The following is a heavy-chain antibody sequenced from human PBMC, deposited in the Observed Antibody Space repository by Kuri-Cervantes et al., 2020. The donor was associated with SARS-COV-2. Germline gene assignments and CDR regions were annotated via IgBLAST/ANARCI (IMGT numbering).Heavy chain of an antibody. CDR1: GFTCSSYA. Sequence: GESLKISCAASGFTCSSYAMSWVRQAPGKGLEWVSAISGSGGSTYYADSVKGRFATSRDNSKNTLYLQMNSLRAEDTAVYYCAKGPYYDFWSGYYTTGLFDYYGMDVWGQGTTVTVSS. CDR2: ISGSGGST. V-gene: IGHV3-23*01. J-gene: IGHJ6*02. CDR3: AKGPYYDFWSGYYTTGLFDYYGMDV. D-gene: IGHD3-3*01.